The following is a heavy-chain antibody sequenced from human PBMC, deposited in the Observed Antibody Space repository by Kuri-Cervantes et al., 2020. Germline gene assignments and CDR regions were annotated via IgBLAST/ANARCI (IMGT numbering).Heavy chain of an antibody. V-gene: IGHV3-30-3*01. J-gene: IGHJ4*02. CDR1: GFTFSSYA. D-gene: IGHD6-19*01. Sequence: LSLTCAASGFTFSSYAMHWVRQAPGKGLEWVAVISYDGSNKYYADSVKGRFTISRDNSKNTLYLQMNSLRAEDTAVYYCARTRIAVAGTFDYWGQGTLVTVSS. CDR3: ARTRIAVAGTFDY. CDR2: ISYDGSNK.